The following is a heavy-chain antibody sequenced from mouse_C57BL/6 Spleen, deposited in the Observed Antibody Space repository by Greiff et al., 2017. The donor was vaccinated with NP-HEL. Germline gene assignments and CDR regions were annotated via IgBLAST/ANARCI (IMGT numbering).Heavy chain of an antibody. V-gene: IGHV1-64*01. CDR3: APTMVTPFAY. CDR2: IHPNSGST. CDR1: GYTFTSYW. Sequence: QVHVKQPGAELVKPGASVKLSCKASGYTFTSYWMHWVKQRPGQGLEWIGMIHPNSGSTNYNEKFKSKATLTVDKSSSTAYMQLSSLTSEDSAVYYCAPTMVTPFAYWGQGTLVTVSA. D-gene: IGHD2-9*01. J-gene: IGHJ3*01.